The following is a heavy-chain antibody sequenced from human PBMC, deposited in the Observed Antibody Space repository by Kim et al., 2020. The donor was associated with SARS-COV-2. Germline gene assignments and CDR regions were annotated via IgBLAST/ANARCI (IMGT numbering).Heavy chain of an antibody. CDR2: INHSGST. CDR1: GGSFSGYY. J-gene: IGHJ4*02. Sequence: SETLSLTCAVYGGSFSGYYWSWIRQPPGKGLEWIGEINHSGSTNYNPSIKSRVTISVDTSKNQFSLKLSSVTAADTAVYSCARSIVADDIDYWGQGTLVT. CDR3: ARSIVADDIDY. V-gene: IGHV4-34*01. D-gene: IGHD6-13*01.